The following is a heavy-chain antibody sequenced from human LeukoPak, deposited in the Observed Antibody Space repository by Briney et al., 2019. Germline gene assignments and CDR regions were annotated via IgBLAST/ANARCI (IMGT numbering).Heavy chain of an antibody. CDR2: ISYSGST. V-gene: IGHV4-59*01. CDR1: GASISSFH. J-gene: IGHJ4*02. D-gene: IGHD4-17*01. CDR3: AREVDYGDRIFDY. Sequence: SETLSLTCSVSGASISSFHWSWIRQPPGKGLGWIGYISYSGSTNCNPSLKSRVTMSVDTSKSQFSLKLSSVTAADTAIYYCAREVDYGDRIFDYWGQGTLVTVSS.